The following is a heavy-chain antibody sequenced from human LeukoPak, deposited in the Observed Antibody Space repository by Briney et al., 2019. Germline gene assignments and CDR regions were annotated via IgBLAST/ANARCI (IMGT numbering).Heavy chain of an antibody. CDR3: ARHQGVVDL. J-gene: IGHJ2*01. Sequence: KASETLSLTCAVYGGSFSGFFWTWIRQPPGKGLEWIGEINHSGSTNYNPSLKSRVTISVDTSKSQFSLKLSSMTVADTAVYYCARHQGVVDLWGRGSLVTVSS. V-gene: IGHV4-34*01. D-gene: IGHD3-3*01. CDR1: GGSFSGFF. CDR2: INHSGST.